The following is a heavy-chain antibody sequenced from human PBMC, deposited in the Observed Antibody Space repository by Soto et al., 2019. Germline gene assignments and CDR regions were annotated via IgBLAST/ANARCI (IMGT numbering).Heavy chain of an antibody. CDR1: GASLSSYY. CDR3: ASLEFDY. J-gene: IGHJ4*02. Sequence: SETLSLTCVVSGASLSSYYWSWIRQPPGKGLEWIGYIYYSGSTNYNPSLKSRVTISVDTSKNQFSLKLSSVTAADTAVYYCASLEFDYWGQGTLVTVPQ. V-gene: IGHV4-59*01. CDR2: IYYSGST.